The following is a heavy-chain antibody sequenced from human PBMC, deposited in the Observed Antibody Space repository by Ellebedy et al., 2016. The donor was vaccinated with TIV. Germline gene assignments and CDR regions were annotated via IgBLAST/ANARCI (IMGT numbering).Heavy chain of an antibody. Sequence: GESLKISCAASGLTYSRYAMSWVRQAPGKGLEWVSTISSAGSRTYYADSVEGRFIISRDNSKKTLYLQMNSLRAGDTAVYYCAKGRGGGSDSSAPRYYFDYWGLGTLVTVSS. D-gene: IGHD3-22*01. J-gene: IGHJ4*02. CDR3: AKGRGGGSDSSAPRYYFDY. CDR1: GLTYSRYA. CDR2: ISSAGSRT. V-gene: IGHV3-23*01.